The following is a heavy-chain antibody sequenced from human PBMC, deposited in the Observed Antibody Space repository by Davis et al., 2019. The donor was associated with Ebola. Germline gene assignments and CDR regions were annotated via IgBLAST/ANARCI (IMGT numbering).Heavy chain of an antibody. J-gene: IGHJ5*02. CDR2: MDHSGNT. D-gene: IGHD2-21*02. V-gene: IGHV4-34*01. CDR3: ARTAMTSISDLGLGYNYFDP. CDR1: GGSFSGYY. Sequence: SETLSLTCAVHGGSFSGYYWSWIRQPPGKGLEWIGEMDHSGNTNYNPSLKSRVTISIDTSKKQISLNLTSVTAADTAVYYCARTAMTSISDLGLGYNYFDPWGQGTLVTVST.